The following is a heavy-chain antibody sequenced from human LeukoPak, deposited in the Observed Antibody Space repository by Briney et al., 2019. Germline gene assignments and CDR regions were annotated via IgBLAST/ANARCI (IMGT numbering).Heavy chain of an antibody. V-gene: IGHV3-23*01. Sequence: GGSLRLSCAASGFTFSSYAMSWVRQAPGKGLEWVADISGSGGSTYYAASVKGRFTISRDNSKNTLYLQMNSMRAEDTAVYYCAKQRVVVVVAAYYFDYWGQGTLVTVSS. CDR1: GFTFSSYA. J-gene: IGHJ4*02. CDR2: ISGSGGST. D-gene: IGHD2-15*01. CDR3: AKQRVVVVVAAYYFDY.